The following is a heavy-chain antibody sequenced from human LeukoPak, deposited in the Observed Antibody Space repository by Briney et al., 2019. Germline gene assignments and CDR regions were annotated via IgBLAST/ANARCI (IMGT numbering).Heavy chain of an antibody. CDR1: GFTFSNYG. Sequence: GGSLRLSCAASGFTFSNYGMNWVRQAPGKGLEWVPYISSSSSSVYYADSVKGRFTVSRDNAKNSLYLQMNSLRVEDTSVYYCARWGRADYWGQGTLVTVSS. CDR2: ISSSSSSV. J-gene: IGHJ4*02. D-gene: IGHD7-27*01. CDR3: ARWGRADY. V-gene: IGHV3-48*01.